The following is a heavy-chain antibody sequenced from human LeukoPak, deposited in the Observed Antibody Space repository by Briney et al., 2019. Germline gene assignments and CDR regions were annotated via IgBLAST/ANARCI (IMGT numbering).Heavy chain of an antibody. Sequence: GASVKVSCKASGYTFTGYYMHWVRQAPGQGLEWMGWINPNSGGTNYAQKFQGRVTMTRDTSISTAYMELSRLRSDDTAVYYCAKDQQDIVVVPDVTLDYWGQGTLVTVSS. J-gene: IGHJ4*02. V-gene: IGHV1-2*02. D-gene: IGHD2-2*01. CDR3: AKDQQDIVVVPDVTLDY. CDR2: INPNSGGT. CDR1: GYTFTGYY.